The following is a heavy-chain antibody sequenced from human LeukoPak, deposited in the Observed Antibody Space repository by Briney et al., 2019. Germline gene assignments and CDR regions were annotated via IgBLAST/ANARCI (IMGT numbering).Heavy chain of an antibody. V-gene: IGHV4-34*01. D-gene: IGHD3-3*01. Sequence: SETLSLTCAVYGGSFSGYYWSWIRQPPGKGLEWIGEINHSGSTNYNPSLKSRVTISVDTSKNQFSLKLSSVTAADTAVYYCARLRTTIFGAVLDYWGQGTLVTVSS. CDR3: ARLRTTIFGAVLDY. CDR1: GGSFSGYY. CDR2: INHSGST. J-gene: IGHJ4*02.